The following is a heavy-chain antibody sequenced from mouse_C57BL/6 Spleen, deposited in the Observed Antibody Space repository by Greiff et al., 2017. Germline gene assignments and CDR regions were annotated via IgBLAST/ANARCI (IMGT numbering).Heavy chain of an antibody. CDR3: TREGDYDYDPYAMDY. V-gene: IGHV5-9-1*02. CDR1: GFTFSSYA. CDR2: ISSGGDYI. D-gene: IGHD2-4*01. J-gene: IGHJ2*01. Sequence: EVQLVESGGGLVKPGGSLKLSCAASGFTFSSYAMSWVRQTPEKRLEWVAYISSGGDYIYYADTVKGRFTISRDNARNTLYLQMSSLKSEDTAMYYCTREGDYDYDPYAMDYWGQGTTLTVSS.